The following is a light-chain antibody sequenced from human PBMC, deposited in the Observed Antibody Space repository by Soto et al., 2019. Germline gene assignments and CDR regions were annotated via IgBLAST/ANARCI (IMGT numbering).Light chain of an antibody. J-gene: IGLJ3*02. CDR3: AAWDDSLSGLWV. CDR2: SNN. CDR1: TSNIGSNY. V-gene: IGLV1-47*02. Sequence: QSVLTQPPSASGTPGRRVTISCSGSTSNIGSNYVFWYQQLPGTAPKLLIHSNNQRPSGVPDRFSGSKSDTSASLAISGLRSEDEADYYCAAWDDSLSGLWVFGGGTKLTVL.